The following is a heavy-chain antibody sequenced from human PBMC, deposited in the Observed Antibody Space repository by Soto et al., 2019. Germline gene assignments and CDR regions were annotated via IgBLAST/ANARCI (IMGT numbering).Heavy chain of an antibody. CDR1: GGSITTGDYY. J-gene: IGHJ4*02. CDR2: INYRGTT. D-gene: IGHD2-2*01. CDR3: ARDAPGEAPY. V-gene: IGHV4-31*03. Sequence: QVQLQESGPGLVRPSQTLSLTCTVSGGSITTGDYYWNWIRQHPGKGLEWIGYINYRGTTFYNPSLKSRVFISVETSKNQFSLNLSSVTAADTAVYFCARDAPGEAPYWGQGTLVTVSS.